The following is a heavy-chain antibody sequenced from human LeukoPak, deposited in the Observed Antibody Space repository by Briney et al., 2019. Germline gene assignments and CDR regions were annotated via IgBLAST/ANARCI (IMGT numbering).Heavy chain of an antibody. V-gene: IGHV1-69*01. D-gene: IGHD5-18*01. CDR2: IIPIFGTA. CDR3: ARSGYSYGYLYRLPFDY. CDR1: GGTFTIYA. J-gene: IGHJ4*02. Sequence: ASVKVSCKASGGTFTIYAISWVRQAPGQGLEWMGGIIPIFGTANYAQKFQGRVTITADESTSTAYMELSSLRSEDTAVYYCARSGYSYGYLYRLPFDYWGQGTLVTVSS.